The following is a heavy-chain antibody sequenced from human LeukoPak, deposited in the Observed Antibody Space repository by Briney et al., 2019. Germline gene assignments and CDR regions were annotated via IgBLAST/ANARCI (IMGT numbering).Heavy chain of an antibody. V-gene: IGHV4-39*01. Sequence: SETLSLTCTVPGGSISSSSYYWGWIRQPPGKGLEWIGSIYYSGSTYYNPSLKSRVTISVDTSKNQFSLKLSSVTAADTAVYYCARQEGVGLRYYDSSGPPWYWGQGTLVTVSS. D-gene: IGHD3-22*01. CDR3: ARQEGVGLRYYDSSGPPWY. CDR1: GGSISSSSYY. J-gene: IGHJ4*02. CDR2: IYYSGST.